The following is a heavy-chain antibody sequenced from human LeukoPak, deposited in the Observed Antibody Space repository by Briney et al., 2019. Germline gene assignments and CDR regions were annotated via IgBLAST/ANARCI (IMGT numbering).Heavy chain of an antibody. Sequence: PGGSLRLSCAASGFTFSSYSMNWVRQAPGKGLEWVSSISSSSSYIYYADSVKGRFTISRDNAKNSLYLQMNSLRAEDTAVYYCARDRWELLGTTGFDYWGQGTLVTVSS. CDR3: ARDRWELLGTTGFDY. CDR1: GFTFSSYS. V-gene: IGHV3-21*01. CDR2: ISSSSSYI. D-gene: IGHD1-26*01. J-gene: IGHJ4*02.